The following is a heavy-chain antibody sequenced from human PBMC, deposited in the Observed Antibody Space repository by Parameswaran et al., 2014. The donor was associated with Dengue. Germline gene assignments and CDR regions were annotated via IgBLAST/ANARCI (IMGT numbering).Heavy chain of an antibody. Sequence: SETLSLTCAVYGGSFSGYYWSWIRQPPGKGLEWIGEINHSGSTNYNPSLKSRVTISVDTSKNQFSLKLSSVTAADTAVYYCASNPSGGSASDDYYYMDVWGQGTTVTVSS. CDR2: INHSGST. V-gene: IGHV4-34*01. D-gene: IGHD2-15*01. J-gene: IGHJ6*03. CDR3: ASNPSGGSASDDYYYMDV. CDR1: GGSFSGYY.